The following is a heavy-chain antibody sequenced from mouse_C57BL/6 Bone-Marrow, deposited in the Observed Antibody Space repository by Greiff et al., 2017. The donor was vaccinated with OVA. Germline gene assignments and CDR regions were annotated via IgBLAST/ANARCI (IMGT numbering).Heavy chain of an antibody. CDR2: IYPRDGRT. D-gene: IGHD1-1*01. CDR1: GYTFTSYD. Sequence: QVQLQQSGPELVKPGASVKLSCKASGYTFTSYDINWVKQRPGQGLEWIGWIYPRDGRTKYNEKFKGKATLTVDTSSSTAYMELHSLTSEDSAVYFDARFYYGSSEDFDYWGKGTTLTVSS. CDR3: ARFYYGSSEDFDY. V-gene: IGHV1-85*01. J-gene: IGHJ2*01.